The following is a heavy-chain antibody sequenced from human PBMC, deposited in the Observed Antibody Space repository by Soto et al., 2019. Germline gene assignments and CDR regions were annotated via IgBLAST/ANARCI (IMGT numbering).Heavy chain of an antibody. Sequence: GGSLRLSCAASGFIVSSNFMSWVRQAPGKGLEWVSMIYNDGSTYYADSVKGRFTISRDNSKNTLYLQMISLRAEDTAVYFCAAYCGSDYESSHYYYSYMEVWGKGTTVTVSS. CDR3: AAYCGSDYESSHYYYSYMEV. J-gene: IGHJ6*03. CDR2: IYNDGST. CDR1: GFIVSSNF. V-gene: IGHV3-66*01. D-gene: IGHD5-12*01.